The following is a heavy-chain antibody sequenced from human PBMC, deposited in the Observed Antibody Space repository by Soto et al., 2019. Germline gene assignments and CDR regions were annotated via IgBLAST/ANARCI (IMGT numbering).Heavy chain of an antibody. V-gene: IGHV4-30-4*01. Sequence: SETLSLTCTVSGGSISSGNYYWSWIRQPPGKGLEWIGFISYSGSTYYSLSLKSRVTISVDTSKNQFSLNLSFVTAADTAVYYCATLLHYSEVHLHLIPFWGQGTLVTGSS. D-gene: IGHD3-16*01. CDR2: ISYSGST. CDR1: GGSISSGNYY. J-gene: IGHJ4*02. CDR3: ATLLHYSEVHLHLIPF.